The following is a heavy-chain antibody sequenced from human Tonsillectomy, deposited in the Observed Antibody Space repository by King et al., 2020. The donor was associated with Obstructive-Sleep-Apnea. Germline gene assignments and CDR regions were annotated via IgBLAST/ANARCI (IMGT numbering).Heavy chain of an antibody. V-gene: IGHV3-64D*06. Sequence: VQLVESGGGLVQPGGSLRLSFSASGFTFSSYAIHWVRQAPGKGLEYVSAIRSNGGSTYFADSVKGRCNISRDNSKNTLNLQMSSLRAEDTAVYYCVKDSVAGGYNWFDPWGQGTLVTVSS. CDR3: VKDSVAGGYNWFDP. D-gene: IGHD3-16*01. CDR1: GFTFSSYA. J-gene: IGHJ5*02. CDR2: IRSNGGST.